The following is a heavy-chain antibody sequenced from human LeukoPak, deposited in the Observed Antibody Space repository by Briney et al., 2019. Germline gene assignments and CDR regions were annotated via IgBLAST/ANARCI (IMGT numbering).Heavy chain of an antibody. D-gene: IGHD1-14*01. V-gene: IGHV4-4*02. J-gene: IGHJ4*02. Sequence: SETLSLTCTVSLDSTTSNFWSWVRQPPGKGLEWIGEIHRSGSPNYNPSLQSRVTITIDRSRNQIVLELSSVTAADTAFYYCAREILGGFNPGAYWGQGTLVTVSS. CDR3: AREILGGFNPGAY. CDR1: LDSTTSNF. CDR2: IHRSGSP.